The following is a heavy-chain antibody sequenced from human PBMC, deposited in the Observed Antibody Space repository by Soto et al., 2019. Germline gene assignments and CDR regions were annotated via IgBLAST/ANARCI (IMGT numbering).Heavy chain of an antibody. CDR1: GYTFTSYA. CDR3: ARDYYYDSSVNFDY. J-gene: IGHJ4*02. Sequence: QVHLVQSGAEVKKPGASVKVSCKASGYTFTSYAMHWVRQAPGQRLEWMGWINAGKGNTKYSPKFQGRVTSTRDTSASTSYMELSSLRSEDTAVYYCARDYYYDSSVNFDYWDQGTLVTVSS. CDR2: INAGKGNT. D-gene: IGHD3-22*01. V-gene: IGHV1-3*01.